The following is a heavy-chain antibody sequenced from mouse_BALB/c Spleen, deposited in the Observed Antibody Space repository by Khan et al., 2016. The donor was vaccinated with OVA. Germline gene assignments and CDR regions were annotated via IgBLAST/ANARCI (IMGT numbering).Heavy chain of an antibody. Sequence: QIQLVQSGPELKKPGETVKISCKASGYTFTNYGMNWVKQAPGKGLKWMGWINTYTGEPTYADDFKGRFAFSLDTSASTAYLQINNLKTEDTATXFCARVGNYWYFDVWGAGTTVTVSS. V-gene: IGHV9-3-1*01. D-gene: IGHD2-1*01. CDR2: INTYTGEP. CDR3: ARVGNYWYFDV. J-gene: IGHJ1*01. CDR1: GYTFTNYG.